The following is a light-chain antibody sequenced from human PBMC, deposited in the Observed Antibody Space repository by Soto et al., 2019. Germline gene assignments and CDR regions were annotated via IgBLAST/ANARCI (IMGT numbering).Light chain of an antibody. V-gene: IGKV3-20*01. Sequence: ETVLTQSPGTLSLSPGERATLSCRASQSVSRDYLAWYQQKPGRAPRLLIYGASSRATGIPDRFSGSGSGTDLTRTISRLEPEDFAVYACQQYGNSPITFFHGTRLEIK. J-gene: IGKJ5*01. CDR1: QSVSRDY. CDR3: QQYGNSPIT. CDR2: GAS.